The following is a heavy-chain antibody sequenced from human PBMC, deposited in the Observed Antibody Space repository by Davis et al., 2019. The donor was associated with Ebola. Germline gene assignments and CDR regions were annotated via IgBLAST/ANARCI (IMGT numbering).Heavy chain of an antibody. D-gene: IGHD1-14*01. CDR1: GFTFTNLP. V-gene: IGHV3-15*01. CDR3: ATDWASGRI. CDR2: IRSTSSGGTT. J-gene: IGHJ4*02. Sequence: GESLKISCAASGFTFTNLPMSWVRQAPGKGLESVGLIRSTSSGGTTDYAAPVKGRFTVSRDDSKNILYLQMDSLKVEDTAMYYCATDWASGRIWGQGTLVTVSS.